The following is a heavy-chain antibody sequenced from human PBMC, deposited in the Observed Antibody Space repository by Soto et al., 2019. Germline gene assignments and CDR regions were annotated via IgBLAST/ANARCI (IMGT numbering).Heavy chain of an antibody. CDR3: ARGLKNYYGMDV. CDR2: VKSDGST. Sequence: GGSLRLSCAASGFTFSTYWMHWVRQIPGKGLEWVSRVKSDGSTYYADPVKGRFTISRDNAWNTVYLQMNRLRAEDTALYYCARGLKNYYGMDVWGQGTTVTVSS. CDR1: GFTFSTYW. J-gene: IGHJ6*02. V-gene: IGHV3-74*01.